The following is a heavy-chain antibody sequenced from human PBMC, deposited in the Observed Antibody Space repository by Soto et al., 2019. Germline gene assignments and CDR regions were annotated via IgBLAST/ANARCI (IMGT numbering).Heavy chain of an antibody. D-gene: IGHD3-22*01. CDR3: ARSMFYSDGTNSSPFEY. J-gene: IGHJ4*02. V-gene: IGHV4-39*07. CDR1: GASIRSSPY. CDR2: IYSIGNT. Sequence: SETLSLTCTVSGASIRSSPYWGWIRQPPGKGLEWIGSIYSIGNTYYNPSLKSGVTISADTSKNQFSLTLFSVTAADTAIYYCARSMFYSDGTNSSPFEYWGQGTLVTVSS.